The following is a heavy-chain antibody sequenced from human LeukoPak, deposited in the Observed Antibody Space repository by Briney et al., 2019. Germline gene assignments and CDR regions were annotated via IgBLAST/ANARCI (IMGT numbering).Heavy chain of an antibody. D-gene: IGHD6-19*01. CDR2: ISYDGSNK. J-gene: IGHJ4*02. Sequence: PGGSLRLSCAASGFTFSSYAMHWVRQAPGNGLEWVAVISYDGSNKYYADSVKGRFTISRDNSKNTLYLQMNSLRAEDTAVYYCASANSGWSLYCFDYWGQGTLVTVSS. CDR3: ASANSGWSLYCFDY. CDR1: GFTFSSYA. V-gene: IGHV3-30-3*01.